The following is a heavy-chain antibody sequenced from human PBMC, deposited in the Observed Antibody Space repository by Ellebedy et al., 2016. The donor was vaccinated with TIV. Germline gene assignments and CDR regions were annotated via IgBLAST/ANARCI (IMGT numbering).Heavy chain of an antibody. CDR2: INHSGST. D-gene: IGHD3-10*01. J-gene: IGHJ4*02. Sequence: SETLSLTXAVYGGSFSGYYWSWIRQPPGKGLEWIGEINHSGSTNYNPSLKSRVTISVDTSKNQFSLKLSSVTAADTAVYYCARGWHYDSGSSFGYWGQGTLVTVSS. V-gene: IGHV4-34*01. CDR3: ARGWHYDSGSSFGY. CDR1: GGSFSGYY.